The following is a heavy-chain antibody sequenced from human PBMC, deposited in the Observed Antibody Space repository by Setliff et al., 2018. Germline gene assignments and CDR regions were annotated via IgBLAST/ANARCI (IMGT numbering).Heavy chain of an antibody. CDR1: GGSVRGYY. V-gene: IGHV4-59*02. CDR3: AGRPQNTPMGPCDY. CDR2: RHDNGKS. D-gene: IGHD5-18*01. J-gene: IGHJ4*02. Sequence: PSETLSLTCTVSGGSVRGYYWSWFRQAPGKGLEWIGYRHDNGKSDYNPSLGSRVTISLDTSKNQFSLMLTSVTAADTAIYYCAGRPQNTPMGPCDYWGQGTLVTVSS.